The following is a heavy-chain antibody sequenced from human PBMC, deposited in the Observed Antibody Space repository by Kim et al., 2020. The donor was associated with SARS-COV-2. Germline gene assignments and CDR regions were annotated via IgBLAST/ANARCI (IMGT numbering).Heavy chain of an antibody. Sequence: SETLSLTCTVSGGSISSYYWSWIRQPPGKGLEWIGYIYYSGSTNYNPSLKSRVTISVDTSKNQFSLKLSSVTAADTAVYYCARCVRYYDILTGYHQYYYYGXDVWGQGTTVTVSS. CDR1: GGSISSYY. CDR2: IYYSGST. J-gene: IGHJ6*02. V-gene: IGHV4-59*13. D-gene: IGHD3-9*01. CDR3: ARCVRYYDILTGYHQYYYYGXDV.